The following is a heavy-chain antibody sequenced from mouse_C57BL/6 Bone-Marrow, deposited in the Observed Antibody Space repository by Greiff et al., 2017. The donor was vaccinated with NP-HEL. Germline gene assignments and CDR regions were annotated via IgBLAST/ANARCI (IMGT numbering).Heavy chain of an antibody. CDR3: AKNWGGAWFAY. CDR2: IWSGGST. CDR1: GFSLTSYG. D-gene: IGHD4-1*01. J-gene: IGHJ3*01. Sequence: VMLVESGPGLVQPSQCLSITCTVSGFSLTSYGVHWVRQPPGKGLEWLGVIWSGGSTDYYAAFISRLSISKDNTNSQVVFKMNSLQADDTAIYYCAKNWGGAWFAYWGQGTLVTVSA. V-gene: IGHV2-4*01.